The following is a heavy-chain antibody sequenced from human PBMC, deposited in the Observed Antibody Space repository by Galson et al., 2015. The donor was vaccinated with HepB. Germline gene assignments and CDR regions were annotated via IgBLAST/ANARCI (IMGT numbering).Heavy chain of an antibody. CDR2: ISSSSSTI. Sequence: SLRLSCAASGFTFSSYSMNWVRQAPGKGLEWVSYISSSSSTIYYADSVKGRFTISRDNAKNSLYLQMNSLRDEDTAVYYCARVFGPIPVAAAGQDFDYWGQGTLVTVSS. D-gene: IGHD6-13*01. CDR1: GFTFSSYS. J-gene: IGHJ4*02. V-gene: IGHV3-48*02. CDR3: ARVFGPIPVAAAGQDFDY.